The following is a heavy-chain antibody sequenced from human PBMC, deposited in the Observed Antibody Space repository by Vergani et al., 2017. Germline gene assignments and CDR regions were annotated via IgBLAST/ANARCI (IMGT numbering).Heavy chain of an antibody. J-gene: IGHJ6*02. CDR1: GFTFSSYA. V-gene: IGHV3-30-3*01. CDR2: ISYDGSNK. CDR3: AKDAAPLTGYSFIGFGMDV. D-gene: IGHD5-18*01. Sequence: QVQLVESGGGVVQPGRSLRLSCAASGFTFSSYAMHWVRQAPGKGLEWVAVISYDGSNKYYADSVKGRFTISRDNSKNTLYLQMNSLRAEDTAVYYCAKDAAPLTGYSFIGFGMDVWGQGTTVTVSS.